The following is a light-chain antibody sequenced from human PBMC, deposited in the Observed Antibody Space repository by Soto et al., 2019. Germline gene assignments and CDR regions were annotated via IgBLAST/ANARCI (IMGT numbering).Light chain of an antibody. CDR3: AAWADSLRAVV. Sequence: QSVLTQSPSASVTPGQRVTISCSGSRSNIGTYAVNWYQQLPGAAPTLLIFRTHQRPSGVPDRFSGSKSATSASLAISGPQSEDEADYYCAAWADSLRAVVFGGGTQLTVL. J-gene: IGLJ2*01. CDR2: RTH. CDR1: RSNIGTYA. V-gene: IGLV1-44*01.